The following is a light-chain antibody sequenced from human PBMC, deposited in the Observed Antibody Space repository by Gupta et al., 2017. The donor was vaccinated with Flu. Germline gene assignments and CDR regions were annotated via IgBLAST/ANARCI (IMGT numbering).Light chain of an antibody. V-gene: IGKV3-11*01. CDR2: DAS. Sequence: DIVLTQSPDTLSLSQGERATLSCRASQSVSSYLAWYQQKPGQAPRLLIYDASNRATGIPARFSGSGSGTDFTLTISSLEPEDFAVYYCQQRSNWLYTFGQGTKLEIK. J-gene: IGKJ2*01. CDR1: QSVSSY. CDR3: QQRSNWLYT.